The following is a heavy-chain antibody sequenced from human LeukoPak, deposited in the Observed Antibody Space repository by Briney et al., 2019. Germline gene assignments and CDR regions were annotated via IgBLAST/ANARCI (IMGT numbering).Heavy chain of an antibody. D-gene: IGHD6-19*01. V-gene: IGHV3-64*01. CDR2: ISSNGGST. CDR1: GFTFSSYA. Sequence: GGSLRLSCAASGFTFSSYAMHWVRQAPGKGLESVSAISSNGGSTYYANSVKGGFTISRDNSKNTLYLQMGSLRAEDTAVYYCAKDRQWLVQDAFDIWGQGTMVTVSS. J-gene: IGHJ3*02. CDR3: AKDRQWLVQDAFDI.